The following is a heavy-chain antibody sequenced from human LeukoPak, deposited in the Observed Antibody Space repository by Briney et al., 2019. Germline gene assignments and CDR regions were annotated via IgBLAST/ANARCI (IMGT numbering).Heavy chain of an antibody. CDR1: GYSISSSNW. D-gene: IGHD4-17*01. CDR2: IYYSGSI. Sequence: PSETLSLTCAVSGYSISSSNWWGWIRPPPGKGLEWIGYIYYSGSIYYNPSLKSRVTMSVVTSKNQFSLKLSSVTAVDTAVYYCARASYGDLYFDYWGQGTLVTVSS. J-gene: IGHJ4*02. V-gene: IGHV4-28*05. CDR3: ARASYGDLYFDY.